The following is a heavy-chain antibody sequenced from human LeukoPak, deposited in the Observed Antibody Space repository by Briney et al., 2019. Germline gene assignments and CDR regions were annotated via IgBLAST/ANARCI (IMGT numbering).Heavy chain of an antibody. Sequence: PGGSLRLSCAASGFTVSSNYMSWVRQAPGKGLEWVSAISGSGGSTYYADSVKGRFTISRDNSKNTLYLQMNSLRAEDTAVYYCAKEDYYDSSGYYADAFDIWGQGTMVTVSS. CDR1: GFTVSSNY. CDR2: ISGSGGST. J-gene: IGHJ3*02. D-gene: IGHD3-22*01. CDR3: AKEDYYDSSGYYADAFDI. V-gene: IGHV3-23*01.